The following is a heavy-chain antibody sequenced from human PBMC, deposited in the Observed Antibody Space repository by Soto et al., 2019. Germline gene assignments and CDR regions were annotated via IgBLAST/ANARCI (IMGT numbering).Heavy chain of an antibody. V-gene: IGHV4-59*01. CDR2: IYYSGST. D-gene: IGHD3-3*01. J-gene: IGHJ4*02. Sequence: QVQLQESGPGLVKPSETLSLTCTVSGGSISSYYWSWIRQPPGKGLEWIGYIYYSGSTNYNPSRKSRVTISVDTSKNRFSLKLSSVTAADTAVYYCARAGNKTYYDFWSGSPGYFDYWGQGTLVTVSS. CDR3: ARAGNKTYYDFWSGSPGYFDY. CDR1: GGSISSYY.